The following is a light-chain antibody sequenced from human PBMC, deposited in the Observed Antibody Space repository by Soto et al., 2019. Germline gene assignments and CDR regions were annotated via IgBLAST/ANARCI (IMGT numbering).Light chain of an antibody. CDR1: QSISDS. J-gene: IGKJ1*01. CDR3: QQYTGYWT. V-gene: IGKV1-5*03. Sequence: DILMTQSPSTLSASVGDRVTITCRASQSISDSLAWYQQKTGKAPTSLIYEASNLKSGGPSRFSCSGAGTEYTSTLGSLQLADFASYYCQQYTGYWTFGQGTKVEIK. CDR2: EAS.